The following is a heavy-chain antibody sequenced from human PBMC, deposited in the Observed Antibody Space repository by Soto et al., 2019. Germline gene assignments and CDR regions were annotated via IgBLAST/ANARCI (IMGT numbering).Heavy chain of an antibody. J-gene: IGHJ4*02. Sequence: QVQLVESGGGVVQPGRSLRLSCAASGFTFSSYGMHWVRQAPGKGLEWVAVIWYDGSNKYYADSVKGRFTISRDNSKNPLYLQMNSLRAEDTAVYYCARDRRGGIAVAGTGRSFDYWGQGTLVTVSS. V-gene: IGHV3-33*01. CDR3: ARDRRGGIAVAGTGRSFDY. D-gene: IGHD6-19*01. CDR2: IWYDGSNK. CDR1: GFTFSSYG.